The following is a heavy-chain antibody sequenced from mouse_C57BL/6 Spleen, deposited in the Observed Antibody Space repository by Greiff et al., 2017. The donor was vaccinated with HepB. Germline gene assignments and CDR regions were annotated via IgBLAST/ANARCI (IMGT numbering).Heavy chain of an antibody. Sequence: QVHVKQPGAELVKPGASVKLSCKASGYTFTSYWMHWVKQRPGQGLEWIGMIHPNSGSTNYNEKFKSKATLTVDKSSSTAYMQLSSLTSEDSAVYYCARSPTVVATDYAMDYWGQGTSVTVSS. J-gene: IGHJ4*01. CDR2: IHPNSGST. CDR1: GYTFTSYW. V-gene: IGHV1-64*01. CDR3: ARSPTVVATDYAMDY. D-gene: IGHD1-1*01.